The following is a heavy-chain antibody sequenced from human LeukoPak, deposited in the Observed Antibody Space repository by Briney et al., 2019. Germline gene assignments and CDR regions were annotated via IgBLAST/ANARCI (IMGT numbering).Heavy chain of an antibody. Sequence: GGSLRLSCAASGFTVSSNYMSWVRQAPGKGLEWVSVIYSGGTTYYADSVKGRFTISRDNSKNTLYLQMNSLRAEDTAVYYCARGRYYDSSGTRPLDYWGQGTLVTVSS. J-gene: IGHJ4*02. CDR2: IYSGGTT. V-gene: IGHV3-53*01. CDR1: GFTVSSNY. D-gene: IGHD3-22*01. CDR3: ARGRYYDSSGTRPLDY.